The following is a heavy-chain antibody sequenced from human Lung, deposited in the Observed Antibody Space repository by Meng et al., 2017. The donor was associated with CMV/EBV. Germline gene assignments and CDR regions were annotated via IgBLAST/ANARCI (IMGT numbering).Heavy chain of an antibody. CDR3: ARRDYYGSGTGQTFDI. CDR1: DDSIRSSSYY. V-gene: IGHV4-39*01. D-gene: IGHD3-10*01. CDR2: IFYSGSS. J-gene: IGHJ3*02. Sequence: GSLRLXCTVSDDSIRSSSYYWGWIRQPPGKGLEWIGNIFYSGSSYYNPSLRSRVTMSVDTSKNQFSLKLRSVTAADTALYYCARRDYYGSGTGQTFDIWGQGTMVTVSS.